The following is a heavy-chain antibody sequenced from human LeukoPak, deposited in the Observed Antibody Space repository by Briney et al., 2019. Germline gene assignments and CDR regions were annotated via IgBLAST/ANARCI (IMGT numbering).Heavy chain of an antibody. CDR3: ARVFPLYCSGGSCYFDY. Sequence: SETLSLTCAVYGGPFRGFFWSWIRQAPGKGLEWIGEINHSGSTNYNPSLKSRVTISVDTSKNQFSLKLSSVTAADTAVYYCARVFPLYCSGGSCYFDYWGQGTLVTVSS. CDR2: INHSGST. J-gene: IGHJ4*02. V-gene: IGHV4-34*01. CDR1: GGPFRGFF. D-gene: IGHD2-15*01.